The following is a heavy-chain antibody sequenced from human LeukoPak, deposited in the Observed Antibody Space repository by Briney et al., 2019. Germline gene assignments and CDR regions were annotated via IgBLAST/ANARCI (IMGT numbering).Heavy chain of an antibody. CDR1: GFTLSSYG. J-gene: IGHJ4*02. V-gene: IGHV3-30*18. D-gene: IGHD2-15*01. CDR2: ISYDGSNK. Sequence: GGSLTLTCAASGFTLSSYGMHWVRQAPGKGLEREAVISYDGSNKYYADSVKGRFTISRDNSKNTLYLQMNSLRAEDTAVYYCAKDYGYCSGGSCYSFDYWGQGTLVTVSS. CDR3: AKDYGYCSGGSCYSFDY.